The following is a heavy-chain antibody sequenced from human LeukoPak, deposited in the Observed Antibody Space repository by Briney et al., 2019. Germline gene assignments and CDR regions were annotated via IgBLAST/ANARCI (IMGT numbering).Heavy chain of an antibody. D-gene: IGHD2-21*01. CDR2: ISWNSGSI. CDR3: ARDGDGLIFPTDS. CDR1: GFTFDDYA. Sequence: PGGSLRLSCAASGFTFDDYAMHWVRQAPGKGLEWVSGISWNSGSIGYADSVRGRFTISRDNAKNSLYLQMNSLRAEDTAVYYCARDGDGLIFPTDSRGQGTLVTVSS. J-gene: IGHJ4*02. V-gene: IGHV3-9*01.